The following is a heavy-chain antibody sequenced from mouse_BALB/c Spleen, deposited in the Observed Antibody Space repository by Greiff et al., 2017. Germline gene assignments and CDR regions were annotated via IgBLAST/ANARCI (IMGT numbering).Heavy chain of an antibody. CDR2: IWAGGST. J-gene: IGHJ3*01. CDR1: GFSLTSYG. Sequence: VQVVESGPGLVAPSQSLSITCTVSGFSLTSYGVHWVRQPPGKGLEWLGVIWAGGSTNYNSALMSRLSISKDNSKSQVFLKMNSLQTDDTAMYYCAREEGSGQEVAYWGQGTLVTVSA. D-gene: IGHD3-1*01. V-gene: IGHV2-9*02. CDR3: AREEGSGQEVAY.